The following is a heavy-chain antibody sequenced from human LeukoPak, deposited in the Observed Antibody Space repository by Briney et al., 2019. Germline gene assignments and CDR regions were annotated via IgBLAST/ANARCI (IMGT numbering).Heavy chain of an antibody. J-gene: IGHJ4*02. CDR2: IYCSGST. CDR1: GGSISSYY. Sequence: MPSETLSLTCTVSGGSISSYYWSWIRQPPGKGLEWIGYIYCSGSTNYNPSLKSRVTISVDTSKNQFSLKLSSVTAADTAVYYCARLNLYSNYVPYFDYWGQGTLVTVSS. V-gene: IGHV4-59*01. D-gene: IGHD4-11*01. CDR3: ARLNLYSNYVPYFDY.